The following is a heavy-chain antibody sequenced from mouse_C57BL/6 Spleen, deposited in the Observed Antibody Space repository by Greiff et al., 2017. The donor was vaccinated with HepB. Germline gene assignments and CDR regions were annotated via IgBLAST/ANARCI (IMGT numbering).Heavy chain of an antibody. Sequence: VQLQQSGAELVKAGASVKMSCKASGYTFTSYWMHWVKQRLGQGLEWFAETNPTNGRTYYNEKFKSKATLTVDKSSSTAYMLLSGPTFEDSAVYYCARSKKIVATYFDYWGQGNTLTGSS. CDR3: ARSKKIVATYFDY. D-gene: IGHD1-1*01. CDR1: GYTFTSYW. CDR2: TNPTNGRT. J-gene: IGHJ2*01. V-gene: IGHV1S81*02.